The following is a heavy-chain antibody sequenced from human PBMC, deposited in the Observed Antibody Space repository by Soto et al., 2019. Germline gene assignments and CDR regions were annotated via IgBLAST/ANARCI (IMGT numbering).Heavy chain of an antibody. CDR3: AREWSAFDY. V-gene: IGHV4-59*01. CDR1: GFYSTSYK. CDR2: MYSSGSS. J-gene: IGHJ4*02. D-gene: IGHD2-15*01. Sequence: TSETLSLTCPVSGFYSTSYKWTWIRQSPGKGLEWIAYMYSSGSSSYNPSLKSRATISMDTFRNQYSLQLNSATAADTAVYYCAREWSAFDYWGQGILVTVSS.